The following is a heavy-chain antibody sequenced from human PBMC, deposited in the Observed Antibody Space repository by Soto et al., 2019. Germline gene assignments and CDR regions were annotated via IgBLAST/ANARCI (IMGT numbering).Heavy chain of an antibody. CDR1: GFTFSSYG. CDR2: ISYDGSNK. V-gene: IGHV3-30*18. J-gene: IGHJ4*02. Sequence: GGSLRLSCAASGFTFSSYGMHWVRQAPGKGLEWVAVISYDGSNKYYADSVKGRFTISRDNSKNTLYLQMNSLRAEDTAVYYCAKGTMIVVVTYFDYWGQGTLDTVSS. CDR3: AKGTMIVVVTYFDY. D-gene: IGHD3-22*01.